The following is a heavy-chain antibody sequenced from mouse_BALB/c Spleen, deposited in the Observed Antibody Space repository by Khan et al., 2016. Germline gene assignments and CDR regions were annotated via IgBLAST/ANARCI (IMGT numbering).Heavy chain of an antibody. CDR1: GFNIKDTY. Sequence: VQLQQPGAELVKPGASVKLSCTASGFNIKDTYMHWVKQRPEQGLEWIGRIYPANGNTKYDPKFQGKATITADTSSNTAYLQFSSLTSEDTAVYYCAVGDYWGQGTSVTVSS. CDR3: AVGDY. J-gene: IGHJ4*01. CDR2: IYPANGNT. V-gene: IGHV14-3*02.